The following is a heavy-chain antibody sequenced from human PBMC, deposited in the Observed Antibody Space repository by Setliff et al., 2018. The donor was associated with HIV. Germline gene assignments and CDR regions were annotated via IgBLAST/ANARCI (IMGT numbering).Heavy chain of an antibody. CDR2: MNPYSGNS. J-gene: IGHJ6*02. D-gene: IGHD3-3*01. Sequence: ASVKVSCKPSGYTFATYDINWVRQAAGQGLVWMGWMNPYSGNSGYAQRFHGRLTMTRDTSRGTAHMELSSLRSEDTAVYYCARGSPPNFWRRQNGMDVWGQGTMVTVSS. CDR3: ARGSPPNFWRRQNGMDV. CDR1: GYTFATYD. V-gene: IGHV1-8*02.